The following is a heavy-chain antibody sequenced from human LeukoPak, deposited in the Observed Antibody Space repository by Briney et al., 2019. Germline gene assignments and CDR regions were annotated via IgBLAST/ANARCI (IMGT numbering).Heavy chain of an antibody. V-gene: IGHV3-7*01. CDR1: RFTFSNFW. CDR3: ARGHYYDFD. J-gene: IGHJ4*02. D-gene: IGHD3-22*01. CDR2: INQDGSEK. Sequence: GGSLTLSCAASRFTFSNFWMNWVRQAPGKGLEWVANINQDGSEKYYVDSVKGRFTISGDNAKNSLYLQMNNLRGEDTAVYYCARGHYYDFDWGQGTLVTVSS.